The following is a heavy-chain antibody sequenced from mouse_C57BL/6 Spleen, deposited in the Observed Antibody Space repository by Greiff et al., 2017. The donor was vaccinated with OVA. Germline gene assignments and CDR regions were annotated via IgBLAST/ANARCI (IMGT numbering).Heavy chain of an antibody. D-gene: IGHD2-5*01. CDR2: INPNNGGT. V-gene: IGHV1-26*01. J-gene: IGHJ2*01. Sequence: VKQSHGKSLEWIGDINPNNGGTSYNQKFKGKATLTVDKSSSTAYMELRSLTSEDSAVYYCARSGSKDYWGQGTTLTVSS. CDR3: ARSGSKDY.